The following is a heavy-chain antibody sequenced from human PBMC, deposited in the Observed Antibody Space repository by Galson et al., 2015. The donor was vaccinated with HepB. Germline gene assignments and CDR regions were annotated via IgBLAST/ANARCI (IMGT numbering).Heavy chain of an antibody. CDR1: GFTFSSYA. D-gene: IGHD5-18*01. V-gene: IGHV3-30*04. Sequence: SLRLSCAASGFTFSSYAMHWVRQAPGKGLEWVAVISYDGSNKYYADSVKGRFTISRDNSKNTLYLQMNSLRAEDTAVYYCAREMSIPGYSYGNWGIYGMDVWGQGTTVTVSS. CDR2: ISYDGSNK. J-gene: IGHJ6*02. CDR3: AREMSIPGYSYGNWGIYGMDV.